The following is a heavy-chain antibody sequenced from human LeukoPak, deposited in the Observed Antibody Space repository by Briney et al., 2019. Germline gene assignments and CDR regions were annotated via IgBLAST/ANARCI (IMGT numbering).Heavy chain of an antibody. Sequence: GGSLRLSCAASGFTFSSYSMNWVRQAPGKGLEWVSSISSSSSYMYYADSVKGRFTISRDNAKNSLYLQMNSLRAEDTAVYYCARGLRFLEWLLSPLDYWGQGTLVTVSS. CDR3: ARGLRFLEWLLSPLDY. D-gene: IGHD3-3*01. CDR1: GFTFSSYS. J-gene: IGHJ4*02. CDR2: ISSSSSYM. V-gene: IGHV3-21*01.